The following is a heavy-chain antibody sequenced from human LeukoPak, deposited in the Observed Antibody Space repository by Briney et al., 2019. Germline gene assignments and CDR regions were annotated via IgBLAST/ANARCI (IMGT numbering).Heavy chain of an antibody. CDR1: GYTFSSYD. V-gene: IGHV1-8*01. J-gene: IGHJ4*02. CDR3: ARPGNSSFDY. Sequence: ASVKVSCKASGYTFSSYDINWVRQATGQGLEWMGWMNPNGGYTGYAQKFQGRATMTRDASMSTAYMELSSLTSDDTAVYYCARPGNSSFDYWGQGTLVTVSS. CDR2: MNPNGGYT. D-gene: IGHD6-6*01.